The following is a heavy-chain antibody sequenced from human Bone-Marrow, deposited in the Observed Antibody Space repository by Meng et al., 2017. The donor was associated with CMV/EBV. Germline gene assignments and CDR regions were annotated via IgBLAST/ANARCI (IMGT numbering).Heavy chain of an antibody. CDR1: GYTFTGYY. V-gene: IGHV1-2*02. J-gene: IGHJ4*02. D-gene: IGHD3-10*01. CDR3: ARALIRGVRIDY. CDR2: INPNSGGT. Sequence: ASVKVSCKASGYTFTGYYMHWVRQAPGQGLEWMGWINPNSGGTNYAQKFQGRVTMTRDTSVSTAYMELSRLRSADTAVYYCARALIRGVRIDYWGQGTLVTVYS.